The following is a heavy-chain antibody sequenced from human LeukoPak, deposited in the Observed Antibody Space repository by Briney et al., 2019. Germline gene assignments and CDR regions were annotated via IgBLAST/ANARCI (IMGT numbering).Heavy chain of an antibody. D-gene: IGHD3-9*01. CDR3: ARDRILTTDYYYYMDV. Sequence: GASVKVSCKASGGTFSSYAISWVRQAPGQGLEWTGGIIPIFGTANYAQKFQGRVTITTDESTSTAYMELSSLRSEDTAVYYCARDRILTTDYYYYMDVWGKRTTVTVSS. V-gene: IGHV1-69*05. J-gene: IGHJ6*03. CDR2: IIPIFGTA. CDR1: GGTFSSYA.